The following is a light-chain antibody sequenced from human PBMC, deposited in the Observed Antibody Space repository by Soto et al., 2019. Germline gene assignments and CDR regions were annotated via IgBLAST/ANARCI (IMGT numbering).Light chain of an antibody. Sequence: EIVLTQSPGTLSLSPGERATLSRSASHSVRNSYLAWYQQKPGQAPRLLMSGASSRSTGIPDRFSGNGSGTEFTLTISSLQSEDFAVYYCQQYNNWPITFGQGTRLEIK. CDR1: HSVRNSY. V-gene: IGKV3D-15*01. CDR2: GAS. CDR3: QQYNNWPIT. J-gene: IGKJ5*01.